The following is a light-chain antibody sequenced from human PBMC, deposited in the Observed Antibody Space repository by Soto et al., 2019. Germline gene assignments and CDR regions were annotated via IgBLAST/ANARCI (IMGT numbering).Light chain of an antibody. CDR2: GAS. J-gene: IGKJ2*01. CDR1: QSVSSSY. V-gene: IGKV3-20*01. Sequence: EIVLTQSPGTLSLSPGERATLSCRASQSVSSSYLAWYQQKPGQAPRLLIYGASSRATGIPDRFRGSGSGTDFTLTISRLEPEDFAVDYCQQYGSSPRYTFGQGTKLEIK. CDR3: QQYGSSPRYT.